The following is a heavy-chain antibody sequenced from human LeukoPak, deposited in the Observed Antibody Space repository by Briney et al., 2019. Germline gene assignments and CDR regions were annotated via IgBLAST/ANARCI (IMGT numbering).Heavy chain of an antibody. J-gene: IGHJ3*02. Sequence: SETLSLTCTVSGGSISSYYWSWIRQPAGKGLEWIGRIYTSGSTNYNPALKRRVTMSVDTSKNQFSLKLSSVPAADTAVYYCARAGYHYDILTGYYPDAFDIWGQGTMVTVSS. V-gene: IGHV4-4*07. CDR2: IYTSGST. CDR3: ARAGYHYDILTGYYPDAFDI. CDR1: GGSISSYY. D-gene: IGHD3-9*01.